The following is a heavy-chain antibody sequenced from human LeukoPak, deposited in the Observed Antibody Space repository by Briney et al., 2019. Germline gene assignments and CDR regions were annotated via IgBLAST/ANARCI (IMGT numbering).Heavy chain of an antibody. Sequence: RASVKVSCKASGGTFSSYAISWVRQAPGQGLEWMGGIIPIFGTANYAQKFQGRVTITADESTSTAYMELSSLRSEDTAVYYCARVGGSGYYLAFDYWGQGTLVTVSS. CDR2: IIPIFGTA. CDR1: GGTFSSYA. V-gene: IGHV1-69*13. J-gene: IGHJ4*02. CDR3: ARVGGSGYYLAFDY. D-gene: IGHD3-22*01.